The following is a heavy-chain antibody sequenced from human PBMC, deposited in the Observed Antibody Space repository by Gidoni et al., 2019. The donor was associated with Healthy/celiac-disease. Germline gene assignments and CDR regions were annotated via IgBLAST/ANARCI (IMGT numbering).Heavy chain of an antibody. CDR1: GGSISSGRYY. CDR2: IYTSGST. CDR3: ARELGSGWYYYFDY. Sequence: QVQLQESGPGLEKPSQTLSLTCTVSGGSISSGRYYWSWIRPPAGKGLEWIGRIYTSGSTNSNPSLKSRVTISVDTSKNQFSLKLSSVTAADTAVYYCARELGSGWYYYFDYWGQGTLVTVSS. D-gene: IGHD6-19*01. V-gene: IGHV4-61*02. J-gene: IGHJ4*02.